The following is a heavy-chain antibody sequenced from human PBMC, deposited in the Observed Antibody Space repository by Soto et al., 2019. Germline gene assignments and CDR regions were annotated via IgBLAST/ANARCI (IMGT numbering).Heavy chain of an antibody. CDR3: ARGHYDYLWGSYRYGFDY. CDR1: GDTFSSYT. Sequence: QVQLVQSGAEVKKPGSSVKVSCKASGDTFSSYTINWVRQAPGQGLEWMGGIIPIFGTANYAQKFQGRVTITADESTSTAYMELSSLRSEDTAVYYCARGHYDYLWGSYRYGFDYWGQGALVTVSS. CDR2: IIPIFGTA. D-gene: IGHD3-16*02. J-gene: IGHJ4*02. V-gene: IGHV1-69*12.